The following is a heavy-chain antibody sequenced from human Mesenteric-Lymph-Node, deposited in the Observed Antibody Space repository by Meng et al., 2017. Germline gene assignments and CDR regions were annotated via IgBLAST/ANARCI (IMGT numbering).Heavy chain of an antibody. CDR3: ARVKGVATIRDYYYGMDV. J-gene: IGHJ6*02. D-gene: IGHD5-12*01. V-gene: IGHV1-46*01. CDR1: GYTFTSYY. Sequence: ASVKVSCKASGYTFTSYYMHWVRQAPGQGLEWMGIINPSGGSTSYAQKFQGRVTMTRDTSTSTVYMELSSLRSEDTAVYYCARVKGVATIRDYYYGMDVWGQGTTVTVSS. CDR2: INPSGGST.